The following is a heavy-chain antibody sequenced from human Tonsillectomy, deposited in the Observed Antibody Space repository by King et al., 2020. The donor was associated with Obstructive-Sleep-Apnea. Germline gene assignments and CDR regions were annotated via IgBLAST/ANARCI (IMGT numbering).Heavy chain of an antibody. Sequence: VQLVESGAEVKKPGASVKVSCKASGYTFTGYYMHWVRQAPGQGLEWMGWINPNSGGTNYAQKFQGWVTMTRATSISTAYMGLSRLRSDDTAVYYCARAVAAAGNWFDPWGQGTLVTVSS. V-gene: IGHV1-2*04. CDR1: GYTFTGYY. J-gene: IGHJ5*02. D-gene: IGHD6-13*01. CDR2: INPNSGGT. CDR3: ARAVAAAGNWFDP.